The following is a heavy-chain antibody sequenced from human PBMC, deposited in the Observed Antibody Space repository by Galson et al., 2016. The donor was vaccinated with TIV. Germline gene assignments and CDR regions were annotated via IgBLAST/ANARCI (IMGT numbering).Heavy chain of an antibody. D-gene: IGHD2/OR15-2a*01. CDR3: ATVAWFPGLSLDT. CDR2: FDPEVAKT. Sequence: SVKVSCKVSGNSLNELVIHWVRQAPGKGLEWMGGFDPEVAKTVYAQKLQDRVTMAAGTSTNTAYMELGSLRVEDTAVYYCATVAWFPGLSLDTWGQGTLVTVSS. V-gene: IGHV1-24*01. J-gene: IGHJ5*02. CDR1: GNSLNELV.